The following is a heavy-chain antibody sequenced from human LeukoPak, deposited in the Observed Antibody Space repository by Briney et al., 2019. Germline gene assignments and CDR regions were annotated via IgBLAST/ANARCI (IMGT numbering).Heavy chain of an antibody. Sequence: GGSLRLSCAASGFTFSSYAMSWVRQAPGKGLEWVSAISGSGGSTYYADSVKGRFTISRDNSKNTLYLQMNSLRAEDTAVYYCAKSPAGLWFGELDYWGQGTLVTVSS. CDR3: AKSPAGLWFGELDY. V-gene: IGHV3-23*01. D-gene: IGHD3-10*01. CDR1: GFTFSSYA. J-gene: IGHJ4*02. CDR2: ISGSGGST.